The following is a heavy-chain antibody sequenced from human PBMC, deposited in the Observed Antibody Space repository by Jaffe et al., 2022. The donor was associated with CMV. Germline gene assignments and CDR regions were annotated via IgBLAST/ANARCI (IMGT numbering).Heavy chain of an antibody. J-gene: IGHJ6*03. Sequence: EVQLVQSGAEVKKPGESLRISCKGSGYSFTSYWISWVRQMPGKGLEWMGRIDPSDSYTNYSPSFQGHVTISADKSISTAYLQWSSLKASDTAMYYCARQTVYSSSSPLLSYYYYYYMDVWGKGTTVTVSS. CDR1: GYSFTSYW. CDR3: ARQTVYSSSSPLLSYYYYYYMDV. V-gene: IGHV5-10-1*03. D-gene: IGHD6-6*01. CDR2: IDPSDSYT.